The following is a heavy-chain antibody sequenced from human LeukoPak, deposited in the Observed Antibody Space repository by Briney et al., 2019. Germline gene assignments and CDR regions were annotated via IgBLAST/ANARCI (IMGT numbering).Heavy chain of an antibody. V-gene: IGHV1-2*04. J-gene: IGHJ4*02. CDR2: INPNSGGT. CDR3: ARKWRYYYGSGSYSTFDY. CDR1: GYTFTGYY. D-gene: IGHD3-10*01. Sequence: ASVKVSCKASGYTFTGYYMHWVRQAPGQGLEWMGWINPNSGGTNYAQKFQGWVTMTRDTSISTAYMELSRLRSDDTAVYYCARKWRYYYGSGSYSTFDYWGQGTLVTVSS.